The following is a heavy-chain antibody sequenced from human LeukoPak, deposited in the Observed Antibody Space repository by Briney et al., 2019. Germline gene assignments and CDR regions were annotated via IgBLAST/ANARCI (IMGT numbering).Heavy chain of an antibody. CDR3: ASGLTGGGAY. CDR1: GFTFSSYA. Sequence: GGSLRLSCAASGFTFSSYAMSWVRQAPGKGLEWVSAISGSGGSTYYADSVKGRFTISRDNAKNSLYLQMNSLRDEDAAVYYCASGLTGGGAYWGQGTLVTVSS. D-gene: IGHD2-8*02. J-gene: IGHJ4*02. CDR2: ISGSGGST. V-gene: IGHV3-23*01.